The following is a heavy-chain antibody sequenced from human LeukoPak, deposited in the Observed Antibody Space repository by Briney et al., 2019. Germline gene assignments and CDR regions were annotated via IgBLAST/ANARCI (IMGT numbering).Heavy chain of an antibody. CDR2: INPNSGGT. Sequence: APVKVSCKASGYTFTGYYMHWVRQAPGQGLEWMGWINPNSGGTNYAQKFQGRVTMTRDTSISTAYMVLSRLRSDDTAVYYCARGIYDSSDFEYFQHWGQGTLVTVSS. D-gene: IGHD3-22*01. CDR3: ARGIYDSSDFEYFQH. J-gene: IGHJ1*01. CDR1: GYTFTGYY. V-gene: IGHV1-2*02.